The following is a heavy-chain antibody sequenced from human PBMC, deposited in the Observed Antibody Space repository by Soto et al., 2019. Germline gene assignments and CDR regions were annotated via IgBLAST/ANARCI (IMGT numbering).Heavy chain of an antibody. J-gene: IGHJ4*02. D-gene: IGHD5-18*01. CDR3: ARSGGPTYSYGHFDY. V-gene: IGHV3-30-3*01. CDR2: ISYDGSNK. CDR1: GFTFSSYA. Sequence: QVQLVESGGGVVQPGRSLRLSCAASGFTFSSYAMHWVRQAPGKGLEWVAVISYDGSNKYYADSVKGRFTISSDNSKNTLYLQMNSLRAEDTAVYYCARSGGPTYSYGHFDYWGQGTLVTVSS.